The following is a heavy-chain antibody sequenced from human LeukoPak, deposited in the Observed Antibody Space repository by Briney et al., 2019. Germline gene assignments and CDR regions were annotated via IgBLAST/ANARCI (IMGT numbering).Heavy chain of an antibody. CDR1: EFTFGSYS. CDR3: AKDHLGGY. D-gene: IGHD2-15*01. V-gene: IGHV3-48*01. Sequence: GSLRLSCAASEFTFGSYSMNWVRQAPGKGLEWVSYITNSGNSKSYADSVKGRFTISRDNSKNTLYLQMNSLRAEDTAVYYCAKDHLGGYGGQGTLVTVSS. CDR2: ITNSGNSK. J-gene: IGHJ4*02.